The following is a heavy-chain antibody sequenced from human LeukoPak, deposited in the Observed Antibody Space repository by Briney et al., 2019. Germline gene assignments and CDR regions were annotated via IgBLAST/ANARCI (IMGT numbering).Heavy chain of an antibody. Sequence: PGGSLRLSCAASGFTFSSNGMHWVRQAPGKGLEWVAVIWYDGSDKYYADSVKGRFTISRDNSKNMVYLQMNSLRAEDTAVYYCVGQRITLIQGSTDYWGQGTLVTVSS. D-gene: IGHD2-21*01. CDR3: VGQRITLIQGSTDY. CDR1: GFTFSSNG. CDR2: IWYDGSDK. J-gene: IGHJ4*02. V-gene: IGHV3-33*01.